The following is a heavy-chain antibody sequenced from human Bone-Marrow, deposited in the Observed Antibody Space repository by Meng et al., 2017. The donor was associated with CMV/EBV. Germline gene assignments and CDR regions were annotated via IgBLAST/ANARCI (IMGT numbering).Heavy chain of an antibody. V-gene: IGHV4-39*01. J-gene: IGHJ3*02. CDR2: IYYSGST. D-gene: IGHD5-18*01. Sequence: SETLSLTCTVSGGSISRSSYYWGWIRQPPGKGLEWIGSIYYSGSTYYNPSLKSRVTVAVDTSKNQFSLKLSSVTAADTAVYYCARHIRIQLWFGIGAFDIWGQGTMVTVSS. CDR1: GGSISRSSYY. CDR3: ARHIRIQLWFGIGAFDI.